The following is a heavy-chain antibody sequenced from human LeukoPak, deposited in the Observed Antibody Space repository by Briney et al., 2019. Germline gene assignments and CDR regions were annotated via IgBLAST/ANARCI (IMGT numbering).Heavy chain of an antibody. J-gene: IGHJ4*02. CDR3: ASGRDIAVAGPGGYFDY. CDR1: GFTFSDYR. V-gene: IGHV3-11*01. Sequence: GGSLRLSCAPSGFTFSDYRMNWIRQAPGKGLEWVSYISPGGDTIYFADSVKGRFTISRDNAKNSLYLQMNSLTAEDTAVYYCASGRDIAVAGPGGYFDYWGQGTLVTVSS. D-gene: IGHD6-19*01. CDR2: ISPGGDTI.